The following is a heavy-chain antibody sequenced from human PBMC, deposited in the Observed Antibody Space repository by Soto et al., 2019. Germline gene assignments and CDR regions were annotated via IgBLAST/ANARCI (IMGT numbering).Heavy chain of an antibody. V-gene: IGHV1-46*01. CDR1: GYTFTSYY. D-gene: IGHD3-10*01. CDR2: INPSGGST. Sequence: QVQLVQSGAEVKKPGASVKVSCKASGYTFTSYYMHWVRQAPGQGLEWMGIINPSGGSTSYAQKFQGGVTMTRDTSTSTVYMELSSLRSEDTAVYYCARPSITMVRGVISPYYYYGMDVWGQGTTVTVSS. CDR3: ARPSITMVRGVISPYYYYGMDV. J-gene: IGHJ6*02.